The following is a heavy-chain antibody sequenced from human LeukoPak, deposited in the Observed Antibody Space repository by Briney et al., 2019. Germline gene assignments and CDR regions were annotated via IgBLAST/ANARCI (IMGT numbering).Heavy chain of an antibody. V-gene: IGHV3-49*04. J-gene: IGHJ4*02. CDR1: GFTFGDYA. CDR2: IRSKAYGGTT. Sequence: PGGSLRLSCTASGFTFGDYAMSWVSQAPGKGLEWVGFIRSKAYGGTTEYAASVKGRFTISRDDSKSIAYLQMNSLKTEDTAVYYCTRDDYGGFLFDYWGQGTLVTVSS. D-gene: IGHD4-23*01. CDR3: TRDDYGGFLFDY.